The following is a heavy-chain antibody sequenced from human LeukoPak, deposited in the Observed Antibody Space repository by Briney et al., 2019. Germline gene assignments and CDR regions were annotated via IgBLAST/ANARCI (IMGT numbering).Heavy chain of an antibody. CDR2: MNPNSVNT. J-gene: IGHJ4*02. CDR3: ARGHGDYVWGSYRPSRFDY. D-gene: IGHD3-16*02. Sequence: ASVKVSCKASGYTFTSYDINWVRQATGQGLEWMGWMNPNSVNTGYAQKFQGRVTMTRNTSISTAYMELSSLRSEDTAVYYCARGHGDYVWGSYRPSRFDYWGQGTLVTVSS. V-gene: IGHV1-8*01. CDR1: GYTFTSYD.